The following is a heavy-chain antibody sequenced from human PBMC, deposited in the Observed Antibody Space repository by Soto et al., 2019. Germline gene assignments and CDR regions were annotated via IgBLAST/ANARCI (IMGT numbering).Heavy chain of an antibody. J-gene: IGHJ4*02. CDR1: GFTFSSYA. D-gene: IGHD3-22*01. CDR3: AKVRTMLVVADD. V-gene: IGHV3-23*01. Sequence: QPGGSLRLSCAASGFTFSSYAMSWVRQAPGKGLGRVSAISGSGGSTYYADSVKGRFTISRDNFKNTLYLQMNSLRAEATAVDYCAKVRTMLVVADDWGQGTLGTVSS. CDR2: ISGSGGST.